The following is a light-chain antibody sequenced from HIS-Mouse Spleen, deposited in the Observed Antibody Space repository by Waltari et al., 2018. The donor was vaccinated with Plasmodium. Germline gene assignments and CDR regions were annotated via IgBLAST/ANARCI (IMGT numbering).Light chain of an antibody. Sequence: SYELTQPSSVSVSPGQTARITSSGELLAKKYARWFQQKPGQAPVLVLYKDSGRPSGIPERFSGSSSGTTVTLTISGAQVEDEADYYCYSAADNNRFGGGTKLTVL. CDR1: LLAKKY. CDR2: KDS. V-gene: IGLV3-27*01. CDR3: YSAADNNR. J-gene: IGLJ3*02.